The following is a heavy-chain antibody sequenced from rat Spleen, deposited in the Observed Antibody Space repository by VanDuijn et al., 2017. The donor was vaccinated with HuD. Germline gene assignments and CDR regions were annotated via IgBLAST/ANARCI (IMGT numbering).Heavy chain of an antibody. CDR2: ISPSGGST. Sequence: EVQLVESGGGLVQPGGSLRLSCAASGFTFSNYDMAWVRQAPTKGLEWVASISPSGGSTYYRDSVKGRFTISRDNAKSTLYLQMNGLRSEDTATYYCARPGTTHVFDYWGQGVVVTVSS. J-gene: IGHJ2*01. CDR3: ARPGTTHVFDY. V-gene: IGHV5-25*01. CDR1: GFTFSNYD. D-gene: IGHD1-10*01.